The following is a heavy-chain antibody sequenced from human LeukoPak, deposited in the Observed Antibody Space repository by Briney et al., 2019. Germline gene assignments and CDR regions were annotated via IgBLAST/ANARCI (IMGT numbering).Heavy chain of an antibody. CDR2: INPNSGGT. D-gene: IGHD4-17*01. V-gene: IGHV1-2*02. Sequence: ASVVVSCKASGYTFTDYYMHWVRQAPGQGLEWMGWINPNSGGTNYAQKFQGRVTMTRDTSISTAYMDLSRLRSDDTAVYYCARGGIVHGDYAIQGLNYFDYWGQGTLVTVSS. J-gene: IGHJ4*02. CDR3: ARGGIVHGDYAIQGLNYFDY. CDR1: GYTFTDYY.